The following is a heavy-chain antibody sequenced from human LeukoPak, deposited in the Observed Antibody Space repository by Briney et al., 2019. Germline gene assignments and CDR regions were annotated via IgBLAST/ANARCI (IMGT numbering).Heavy chain of an antibody. J-gene: IGHJ4*02. CDR3: AHLYVWGSYRYLFDY. Sequence: GGPLRLSCAASGFTFSSYGIHWVRQAPGKGLEWVAFIRYDGSNKYYADSVKGRFTISRDNSKNTLYLQMNSLRAEDTAVYYCAHLYVWGSYRYLFDYWGQGTLVTVSS. D-gene: IGHD3-16*02. CDR1: GFTFSSYG. V-gene: IGHV3-30*02. CDR2: IRYDGSNK.